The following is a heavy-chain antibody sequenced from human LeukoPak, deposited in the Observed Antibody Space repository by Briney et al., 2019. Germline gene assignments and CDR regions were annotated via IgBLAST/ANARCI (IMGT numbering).Heavy chain of an antibody. CDR2: INSDGSST. D-gene: IGHD3-3*01. V-gene: IGHV3-74*01. Sequence: GGSLRLSCAASGFTFSSYWMHWVRQTPGKGLVWVSRINSDGSSTSYADSVKGRFTISRDNAKNTLYLQMNSLRAEDTAVYYCARAHVSIFGVISEYYFDYWGQGTLVTVSS. J-gene: IGHJ4*02. CDR3: ARAHVSIFGVISEYYFDY. CDR1: GFTFSSYW.